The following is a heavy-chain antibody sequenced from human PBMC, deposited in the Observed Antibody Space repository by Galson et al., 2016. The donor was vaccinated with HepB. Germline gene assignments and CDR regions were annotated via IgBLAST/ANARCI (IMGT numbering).Heavy chain of an antibody. V-gene: IGHV3-7*01. CDR3: ARGHFDS. CDR2: INQDGSQT. J-gene: IGHJ5*01. CDR1: GLSLSDYW. Sequence: SLRLSCAASGLSLSDYWMIWVRQAPGKGLEWVANINQDGSQTNYGDCVKGRFTISRDNAKDSLYLQMNGLRAEDTGMYSCARGHFDSWGQGTLVTVSS.